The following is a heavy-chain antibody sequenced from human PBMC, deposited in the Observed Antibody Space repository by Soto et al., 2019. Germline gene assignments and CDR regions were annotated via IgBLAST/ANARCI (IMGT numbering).Heavy chain of an antibody. CDR2: IYSGGST. CDR1: GFSVSTNY. J-gene: IGHJ4*02. V-gene: IGHV3-53*01. Sequence: GESLRLSCAASGFSVSTNYMTWVRQAPGKGLEWVSVIYSGGSTYYADSVKGRFTISRDNSKNTLHLQMNSLRAEDTAVYYCARGSGSLYYFDFWGRGTLVTVSS. CDR3: ARGSGSLYYFDF. D-gene: IGHD1-26*01.